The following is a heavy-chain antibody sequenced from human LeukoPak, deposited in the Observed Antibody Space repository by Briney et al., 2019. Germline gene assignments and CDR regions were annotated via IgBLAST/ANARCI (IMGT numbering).Heavy chain of an antibody. CDR1: GFTFSNYW. CDR3: ARELIGAGNL. D-gene: IGHD6-13*01. CDR2: IKQDGTKK. Sequence: GGSLRLSCAASGFTFSNYWMHWVRQAPGKGLEWVANIKQDGTKKYYVDSVKGRFTISRDNAKNSLYLQMNSLRAEDTAVYYCARELIGAGNLWGQGTPVTVSS. V-gene: IGHV3-7*04. J-gene: IGHJ4*02.